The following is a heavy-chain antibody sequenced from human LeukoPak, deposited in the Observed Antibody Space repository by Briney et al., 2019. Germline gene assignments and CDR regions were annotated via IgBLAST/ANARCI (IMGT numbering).Heavy chain of an antibody. CDR1: GGSISSSNW. J-gene: IGHJ6*03. D-gene: IGHD6-13*01. CDR3: AKGAAAAWNDDYYYYMDV. Sequence: PSETLSLTCAVSGGSISSSNWWSWVRQPPGKGLEWIGEIYHSGSTNYNPSLKSRVTISVDKSKNQFSLKLSSVTAADTAVYYCAKGAAAAWNDDYYYYMDVWGKGTTVTVSS. V-gene: IGHV4-4*02. CDR2: IYHSGST.